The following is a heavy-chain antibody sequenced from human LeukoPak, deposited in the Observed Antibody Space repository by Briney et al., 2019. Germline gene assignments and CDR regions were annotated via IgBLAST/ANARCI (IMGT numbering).Heavy chain of an antibody. V-gene: IGHV3-23*01. CDR3: ARSSLWFDD. CDR2: ISYTGAST. J-gene: IGHJ4*02. D-gene: IGHD2-21*01. CDR1: RFTFSNYA. Sequence: GGSLILSCADSRFTFSNYAMSWVRQTPGKGLEWVSTISYTGASTYYADSVKGRFIISRDDSKNTLYLQINSLRAEDTAVYYCARSSLWFDDWGQGTLVTASS.